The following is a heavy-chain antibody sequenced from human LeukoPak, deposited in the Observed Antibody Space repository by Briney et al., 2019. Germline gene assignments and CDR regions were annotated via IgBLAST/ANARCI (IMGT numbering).Heavy chain of an antibody. D-gene: IGHD1-26*01. CDR3: ARSSVGVRRRTDY. J-gene: IGHJ4*02. Sequence: ASVKVSCKASGYTFISYDINWVRQATGRGLAWMGWMNPNSGNTGYAHKFQGRVTMTRSTSINTAYMELSNLTSEDTAVYYCARSSVGVRRRTDYWGRGTLVTVSS. CDR1: GYTFISYD. V-gene: IGHV1-8*01. CDR2: MNPNSGNT.